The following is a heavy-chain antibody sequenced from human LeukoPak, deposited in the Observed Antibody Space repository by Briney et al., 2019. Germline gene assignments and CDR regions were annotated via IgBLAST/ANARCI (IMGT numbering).Heavy chain of an antibody. Sequence: SETLSLTCTVSGGSISSGSYYWSWIRQPAGKGLEWIGEFSHTGSPIYNPSLKSRVNISIDTSKNQFSLRLTSVTAADTAVYFCARPRLLFGSGPILVWGQGTLVTVSS. CDR3: ARPRLLFGSGPILV. V-gene: IGHV4-61*10. CDR2: FSHTGSP. CDR1: GGSISSGSYY. J-gene: IGHJ4*02. D-gene: IGHD3-10*01.